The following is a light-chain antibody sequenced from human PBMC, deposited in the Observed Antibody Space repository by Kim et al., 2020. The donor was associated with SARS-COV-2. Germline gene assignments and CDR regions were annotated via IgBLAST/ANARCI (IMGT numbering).Light chain of an antibody. CDR1: QSVSSN. CDR3: QQYDNWPPELT. Sequence: EIVMTQSPATLSVSPGERATLSCRASQSVSSNLAWYQQKPGQAPRLLIYGASTRATGIPVRFSGSGSGTEFTLTISSLQSEDFAIYYCQQYDNWPPELTFGGGAKVEI. V-gene: IGKV3-15*01. CDR2: GAS. J-gene: IGKJ4*01.